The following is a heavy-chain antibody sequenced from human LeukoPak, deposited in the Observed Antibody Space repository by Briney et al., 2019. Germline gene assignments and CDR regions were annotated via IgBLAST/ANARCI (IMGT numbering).Heavy chain of an antibody. Sequence: SETLSLTCTVSGASISSYYWSWIRQPPGKGLEWIGYIYYTGSTNYNPSLKSRVTISVATSKNQFSLKLTSVTDADTAVYYCARGRLYSSGWVYWGQGTLVTVSS. V-gene: IGHV4-59*08. CDR3: ARGRLYSSGWVY. J-gene: IGHJ4*02. CDR2: IYYTGST. D-gene: IGHD6-19*01. CDR1: GASISSYY.